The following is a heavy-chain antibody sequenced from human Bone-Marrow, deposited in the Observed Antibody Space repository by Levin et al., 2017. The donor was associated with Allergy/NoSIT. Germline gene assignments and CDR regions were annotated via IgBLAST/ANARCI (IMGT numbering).Heavy chain of an antibody. CDR1: QFSFNGFW. V-gene: IGHV3-7*04. D-gene: IGHD2-21*02. CDR2: INPYGSVP. Sequence: ETLSLTCAGSQFSFNGFWIHWVRQSPGKGLEWVADINPYGSVPYYADSVKGRFTIYRDNAANSVYLQMNSRRVEDTAIYYCAKDLTATGSLDRWSQGTVVTVSS. CDR3: AKDLTATGSLDR. J-gene: IGHJ3*01.